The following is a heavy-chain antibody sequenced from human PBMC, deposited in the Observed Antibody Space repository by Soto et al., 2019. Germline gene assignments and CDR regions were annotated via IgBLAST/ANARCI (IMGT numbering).Heavy chain of an antibody. Sequence: SGATLVNPTRPLTLTCTGSVFSLSSSLVCVVLVRHRPGNALEFLALIYCNDDKRYSPSLKSRLTITKDTSKNQVVLKITNMDPVDTDKYFCAHSGGGEDYVWGTSRSDEPYYYSGSDVRGQGHTLTVSS. CDR3: AHSGGGEDYVWGTSRSDEPYYYSGSDV. V-gene: IGHV2-5*01. CDR2: IYCNDDK. D-gene: IGHD3-16*02. J-gene: IGHJ6*02. CDR1: VFSLSSSLVC.